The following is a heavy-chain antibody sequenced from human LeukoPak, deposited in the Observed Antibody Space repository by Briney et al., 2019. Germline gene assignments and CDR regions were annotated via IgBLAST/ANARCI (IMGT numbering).Heavy chain of an antibody. V-gene: IGHV4-39*07. CDR2: IYYSGST. Sequence: PSETLSLTCTVSGGSISSSSYYWGWIRQPPGKGLEWIGSIYYSGSTYYNPSLKSRVTISVDTSKNQFSLKLSSVTAADTAVYYCARAVGIVVVRPRPLYYYMDVWGKGTTVTISS. J-gene: IGHJ6*03. CDR3: ARAVGIVVVRPRPLYYYMDV. CDR1: GGSISSSSYY. D-gene: IGHD2-21*01.